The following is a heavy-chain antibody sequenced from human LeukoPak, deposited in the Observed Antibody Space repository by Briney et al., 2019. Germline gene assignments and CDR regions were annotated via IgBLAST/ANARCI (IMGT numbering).Heavy chain of an antibody. Sequence: SETLSLTCTVSGGSIDSFYWNWIRQSPGKGLDWVGHISYSGSTRYSPSLKSRVAISLNKSKRQISLRLTSVTAADTAVYYCARDPREHYDFWSGRAHWSFDLWGRGALVAVSS. CDR3: ARDPREHYDFWSGRAHWSFDL. CDR2: ISYSGST. J-gene: IGHJ2*01. V-gene: IGHV4-59*01. D-gene: IGHD3-3*01. CDR1: GGSIDSFY.